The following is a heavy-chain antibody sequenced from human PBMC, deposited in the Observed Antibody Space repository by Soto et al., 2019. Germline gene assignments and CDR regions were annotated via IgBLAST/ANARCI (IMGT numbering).Heavy chain of an antibody. V-gene: IGHV1-18*01. CDR1: GYTFTSYG. CDR3: ARDGNCSSTRCYSWDYYYYYGMDV. CDR2: ISAYNGNT. Sequence: QVQLVQSGAEVKKPGASVKVSCKASGYTFTSYGISWVRQAPGQGLEWMGWISAYNGNTNYAQKLQGRVTMTTDTSTSTAYIEPRSLRSDDTAVYYCARDGNCSSTRCYSWDYYYYYGMDVWGQGTTVTVSS. D-gene: IGHD2-2*02. J-gene: IGHJ6*02.